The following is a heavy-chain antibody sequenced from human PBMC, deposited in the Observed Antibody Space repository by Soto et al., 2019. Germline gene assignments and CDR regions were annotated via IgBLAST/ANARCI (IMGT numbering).Heavy chain of an antibody. CDR3: AKDERIVLVPAAIGISWFDP. D-gene: IGHD2-2*01. CDR2: ISGSGAAT. Sequence: EVQLLDSGGGLVQPGGSLRLSCAASGFTFSSYAMSWVRQAPGKGLEWVSAISGSGAATYYADSVKGRFTISRDNSKNTLYLQMNSLRAEDTALYYCAKDERIVLVPAAIGISWFDPWGQGTLVTVSS. CDR1: GFTFSSYA. J-gene: IGHJ5*02. V-gene: IGHV3-23*01.